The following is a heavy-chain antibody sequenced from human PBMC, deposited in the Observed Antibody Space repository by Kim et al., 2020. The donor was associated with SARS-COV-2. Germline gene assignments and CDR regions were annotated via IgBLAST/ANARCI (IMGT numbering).Heavy chain of an antibody. J-gene: IGHJ4*02. CDR1: GYSFTNYW. CDR3: ARRDGGSCYVY. Sequence: GESLQISCKGSGYSFTNYWIGWVRQMPGKGLEWMGIIYPGYSDTKYSPSFQGQVTISADKSISTAYLQWSSLKASDTAMYYRARRDGGSCYVYWGQGTLVTVSP. D-gene: IGHD2-15*01. CDR2: IYPGYSDT. V-gene: IGHV5-51*01.